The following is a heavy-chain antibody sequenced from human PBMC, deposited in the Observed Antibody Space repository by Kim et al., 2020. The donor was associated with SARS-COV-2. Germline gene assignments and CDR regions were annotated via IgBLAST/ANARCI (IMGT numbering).Heavy chain of an antibody. V-gene: IGHV3-21*01. CDR3: ARELISSGWYDY. D-gene: IGHD6-19*01. Sequence: YYADSVKGRFTISRDNAKNSLYLQMNSLRAEDTAVYYCARELISSGWYDYWGQGTLVTVSS. J-gene: IGHJ4*02.